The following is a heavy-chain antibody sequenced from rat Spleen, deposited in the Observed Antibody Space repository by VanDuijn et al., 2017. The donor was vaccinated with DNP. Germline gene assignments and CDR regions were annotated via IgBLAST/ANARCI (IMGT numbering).Heavy chain of an antibody. Sequence: EVQLVESGGGLVQPGRSLKLSCAASGFTFSNYGMAWVRQAPTKGLEWVATISYDGSSTWYRDSVKGRFTISRDNAKSTLYLQMDSLRSEDTATYYCARHEATEGIDFDYWGQGVTVTVSS. CDR3: ARHEATEGIDFDY. D-gene: IGHD1-11*01. CDR1: GFTFSNYG. J-gene: IGHJ2*01. CDR2: ISYDGSST. V-gene: IGHV5-29*01.